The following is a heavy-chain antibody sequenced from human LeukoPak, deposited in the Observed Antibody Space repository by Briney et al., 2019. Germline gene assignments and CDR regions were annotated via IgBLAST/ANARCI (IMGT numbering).Heavy chain of an antibody. J-gene: IGHJ3*02. Sequence: GESLKISFKASGNRITTYWIGWVRPQPGKGLEWMGLIFPGDSDTKYSPSFQGQVTISADKSISTAYLQWSSLKASDTAMYYCATYFAGAETFDIWGQGTMVTVSS. CDR3: ATYFAGAETFDI. D-gene: IGHD3-16*01. V-gene: IGHV5-51*01. CDR1: GNRITTYW. CDR2: IFPGDSDT.